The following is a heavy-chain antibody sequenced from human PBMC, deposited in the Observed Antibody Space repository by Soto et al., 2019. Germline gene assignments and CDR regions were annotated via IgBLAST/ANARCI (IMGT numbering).Heavy chain of an antibody. J-gene: IGHJ4*02. V-gene: IGHV3-11*05. CDR2: ISGGSSYT. Sequence: QVQLVESGGGLVKPGGSLRLSCAASGFSFGDSYMSWIRQSAGKGLEWLSYISGGSSYTKYAESVKGRFTISRDNARRSLFLQVNGPRADDTAIYYCAKTRVADSGYYFDHWGQGTMVTVSS. CDR1: GFSFGDSY. CDR3: AKTRVADSGYYFDH. D-gene: IGHD3-10*01.